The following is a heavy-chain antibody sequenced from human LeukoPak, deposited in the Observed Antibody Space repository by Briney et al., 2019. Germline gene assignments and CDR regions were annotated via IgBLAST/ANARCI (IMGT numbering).Heavy chain of an antibody. V-gene: IGHV3-23*01. CDR1: GFTFSSYA. Sequence: GGPLRLSCAASGFTFSSYAMSWVRQAPGKGLEWVSAISGSGGSTDYADSVKGRFTISRDNSKSTLYLQMNSLRVEDTAVYYCATDSSSWYFDSWGQGTLVTVSS. J-gene: IGHJ4*02. CDR2: ISGSGGST. CDR3: ATDSSSWYFDS. D-gene: IGHD6-13*01.